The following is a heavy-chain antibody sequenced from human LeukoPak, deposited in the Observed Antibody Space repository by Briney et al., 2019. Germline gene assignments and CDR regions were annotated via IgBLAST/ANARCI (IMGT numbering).Heavy chain of an antibody. J-gene: IGHJ4*02. CDR3: ARDPNSGYDPQFDY. V-gene: IGHV3-23*01. D-gene: IGHD5-12*01. CDR1: GFTFSSYA. CDR2: ISGSGGST. Sequence: GGSLRLSCAAPGFTFSSYAMSWVRQAPGKGLEWVSAISGSGGSTYYADSVKGRFTISRDNSKNTLYLQMNSLRAEDTAVYYCARDPNSGYDPQFDYWGQGTLVTVSS.